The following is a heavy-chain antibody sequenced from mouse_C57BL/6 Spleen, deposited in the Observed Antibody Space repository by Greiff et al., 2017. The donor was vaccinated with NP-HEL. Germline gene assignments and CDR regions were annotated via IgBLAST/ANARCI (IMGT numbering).Heavy chain of an antibody. V-gene: IGHV1-55*01. D-gene: IGHD1-1*01. J-gene: IGHJ4*01. CDR1: GYTFTSYW. Sequence: VQLQQSGAELVKPGASVKMSCKASGYTFTSYWITWVKQRPGQGLEWIGDIYPGSGSTNYNEKFKSKATLTVDTSSSTAYMQLSSLTSEDSAVYYCARGGYYGSSYYAMDYWGQGTSVTVSS. CDR2: IYPGSGST. CDR3: ARGGYYGSSYYAMDY.